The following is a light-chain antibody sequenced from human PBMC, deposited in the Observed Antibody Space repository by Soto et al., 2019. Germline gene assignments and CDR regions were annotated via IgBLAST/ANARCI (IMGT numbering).Light chain of an antibody. J-gene: IGLJ3*02. CDR2: GVT. CDR1: DSDVGNYDL. V-gene: IGLV2-23*02. CDR3: CSYAGENTWV. Sequence: QSVLTQPASVSGSPGQSITVSCTGTDSDVGNYDLVSWYQQHPGQAPKVMIYGVTKRPSGVSNRFSGNRSGNTASLTISGLQAEDEVEYHCCSYAGENTWVFGGGTKLTVL.